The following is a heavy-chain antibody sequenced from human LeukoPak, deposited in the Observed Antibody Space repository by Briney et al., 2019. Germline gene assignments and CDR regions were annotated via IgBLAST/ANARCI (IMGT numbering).Heavy chain of an antibody. V-gene: IGHV3-48*03. CDR1: GFTFSSYE. Sequence: GGSLRLSCAASGFTFSSYEMNWVRQAPGKGLEWVSYISSSGSTIYYADSVKGRFTISRDNAKNSLYLQMNSLRAEDTAVYYCASILYDEDYFDYWGQGTLVTVSS. D-gene: IGHD3-3*01. J-gene: IGHJ4*02. CDR3: ASILYDEDYFDY. CDR2: ISSSGSTI.